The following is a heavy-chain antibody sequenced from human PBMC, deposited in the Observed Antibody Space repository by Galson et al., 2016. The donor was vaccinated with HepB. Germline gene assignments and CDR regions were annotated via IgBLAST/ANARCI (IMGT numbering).Heavy chain of an antibody. CDR2: VWPGDSEA. CDR3: ARHKSGYDPFDY. CDR1: GYRFSDYW. V-gene: IGHV5-51*01. Sequence: QSGAEVKKPGESLKISCKGSGYRFSDYWIGWVRQMPGKGLEWMGLVWPGDSEARYSPSFQGQVTISADKSTSTAYLQWTSLEVSDSAIYYCARHKSGYDPFDYWGQGALVTVSS. D-gene: IGHD5-12*01. J-gene: IGHJ4*02.